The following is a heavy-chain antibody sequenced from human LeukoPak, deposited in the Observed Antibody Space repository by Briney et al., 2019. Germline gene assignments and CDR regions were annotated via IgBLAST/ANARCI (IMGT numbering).Heavy chain of an antibody. CDR3: ARDGSGWLNFDF. Sequence: SETLSLTCTVSGGSISSGRYYWSWIRQPAGKPLEWIGRIYTNESINYNPSLKSRVTLSVDTSKNQLSLRMTSVTAADTAVYHCARDGSGWLNFDFWGQGTLVTVSS. J-gene: IGHJ4*02. CDR2: IYTNESI. V-gene: IGHV4-61*02. D-gene: IGHD6-19*01. CDR1: GGSISSGRYY.